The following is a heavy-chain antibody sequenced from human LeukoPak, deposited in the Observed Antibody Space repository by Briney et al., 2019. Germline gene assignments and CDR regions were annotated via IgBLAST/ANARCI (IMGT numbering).Heavy chain of an antibody. CDR1: GYTLTELS. V-gene: IGHV1-24*01. D-gene: IGHD2-15*01. Sequence: GASVKVSCKVSGYTLTELSMHWVRQPAGKGREGMGGFDPEDGGTNNAHKFQGRVTMTEDTSTDTAYMELSSLRAEETAVYYCTTQRPSTDAALDYWGQGTLVTVSS. CDR3: TTQRPSTDAALDY. CDR2: FDPEDGGT. J-gene: IGHJ4*02.